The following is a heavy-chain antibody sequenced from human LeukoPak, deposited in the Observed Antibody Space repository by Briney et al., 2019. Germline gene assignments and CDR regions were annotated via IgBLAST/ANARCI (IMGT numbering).Heavy chain of an antibody. CDR3: ARHDSSYYDSSGYSAFDY. J-gene: IGHJ4*02. CDR1: GGSISSYY. Sequence: SETLSLTCTVSGGSISSYYWSWIRQPPGKGLEWIGYIYYSGSTNYNPSLKSRVTISVDTSKNQFSLKLSPVTAADTAVYYCARHDSSYYDSSGYSAFDYWGQGTLVTVSS. V-gene: IGHV4-59*08. CDR2: IYYSGST. D-gene: IGHD3-22*01.